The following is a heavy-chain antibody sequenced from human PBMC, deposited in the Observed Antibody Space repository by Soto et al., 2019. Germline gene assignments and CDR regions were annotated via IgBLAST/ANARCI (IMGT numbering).Heavy chain of an antibody. CDR2: IIPIFGTA. CDR3: ALHYGSGSNYYYYGMDV. CDR1: GGTFSSYA. Sequence: QVQLVQSGAEVKKPGSSVKVSCKASGGTFSSYAISWVRQAPGQGHEWMGGIIPIFGTANYAQKFQGRVTSTADESTSTAYMELSSLRSEDTAVYYCALHYGSGSNYYYYGMDVWGQGTTVTVSS. V-gene: IGHV1-69*12. J-gene: IGHJ6*02. D-gene: IGHD3-10*01.